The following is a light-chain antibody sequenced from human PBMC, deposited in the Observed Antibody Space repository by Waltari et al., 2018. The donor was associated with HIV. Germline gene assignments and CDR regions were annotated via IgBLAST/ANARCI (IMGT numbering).Light chain of an antibody. J-gene: IGLJ1*01. CDR2: CNK. Sequence: QSVLTQPPSASGTPGQRVTISCSGSSSNIGSNPINWYQQPPGTAPKPLICCNKRWPPGGPDRFSGSKYGTSASLAISGLQSEDEADYYCGAWDDSLHGYVFGSGTKVTVL. CDR1: SSNIGSNP. V-gene: IGLV1-44*01. CDR3: GAWDDSLHGYV.